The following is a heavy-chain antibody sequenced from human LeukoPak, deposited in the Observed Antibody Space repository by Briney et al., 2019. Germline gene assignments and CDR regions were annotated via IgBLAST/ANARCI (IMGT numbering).Heavy chain of an antibody. V-gene: IGHV1-69*06. Sequence: SVKVSCKASGGTSSSYAISWVRQAPGQGLEWMGGIIPIFGTANYAQKFQGRATITADKSTSTAYMELSSLRSEDTAVYYCARDARLRPVYSGYDWGAFDIWGQGTMVTVSS. CDR1: GGTSSSYA. D-gene: IGHD5-12*01. J-gene: IGHJ3*02. CDR2: IIPIFGTA. CDR3: ARDARLRPVYSGYDWGAFDI.